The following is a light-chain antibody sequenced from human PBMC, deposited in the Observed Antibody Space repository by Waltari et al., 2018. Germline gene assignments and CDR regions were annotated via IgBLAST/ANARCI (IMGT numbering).Light chain of an antibody. J-gene: IGKJ1*01. CDR1: QDIGNA. CDR2: AAS. Sequence: IQVTQSPSSLSSSVGDRVNITCRASQDIGNALGWYQQKPGKAPKLLIYAASSLLSGVPSRFSGSGSGTDFTLTISSLQPEDFATYYCLQDYNFLWTFGQGTKVEIK. CDR3: LQDYNFLWT. V-gene: IGKV1-6*01.